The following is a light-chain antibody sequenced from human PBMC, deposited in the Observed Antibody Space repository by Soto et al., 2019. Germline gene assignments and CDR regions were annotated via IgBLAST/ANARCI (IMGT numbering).Light chain of an antibody. Sequence: DIQLTQSPSFLSASVGDRVTITCRTSQGISSFLAWYQQQPGKAPKLLIYAASTLQSGVPSRFSGSGSGTEFTLPIRSLQPEDFATYYCQQLNSYPQAFGPGTKVDMK. J-gene: IGKJ3*01. CDR1: QGISSF. CDR2: AAS. V-gene: IGKV1-9*01. CDR3: QQLNSYPQA.